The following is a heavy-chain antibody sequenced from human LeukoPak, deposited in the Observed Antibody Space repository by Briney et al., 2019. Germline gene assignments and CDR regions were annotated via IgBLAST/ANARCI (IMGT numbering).Heavy chain of an antibody. CDR2: ISYDGSNK. CDR3: ASEIEWPYYYYYYMDV. CDR1: GFTFSSYA. Sequence: PGGSLRLSCAASGFTFSSYAMHWVRQAPGKGLEWVAVISYDGSNKYYADSVKGRFTISRDNSKNTLYLQMSSLRAEDTAVYYCASEIEWPYYYYYYMDVWGKGTTVTVSS. D-gene: IGHD3-3*01. V-gene: IGHV3-30-3*01. J-gene: IGHJ6*03.